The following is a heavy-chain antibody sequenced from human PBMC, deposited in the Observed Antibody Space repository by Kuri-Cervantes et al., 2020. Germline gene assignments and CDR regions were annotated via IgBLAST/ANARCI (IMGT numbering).Heavy chain of an antibody. CDR3: AKELHVAVAGIDY. CDR2: ISSSGSTI. CDR1: GFTFSSYE. J-gene: IGHJ4*02. Sequence: GESLKISCAVSGFTFSSYEMNWVRQAPGKGPEWLSYISSSGSTIYYADSVKGRFTISRDNSKNTLYLQMNSLRAEDTALYYCAKELHVAVAGIDYWGQGTLVTVSS. D-gene: IGHD6-19*01. V-gene: IGHV3-48*03.